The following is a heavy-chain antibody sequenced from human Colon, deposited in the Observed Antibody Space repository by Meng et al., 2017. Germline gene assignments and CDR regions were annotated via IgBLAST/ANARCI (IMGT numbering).Heavy chain of an antibody. J-gene: IGHJ4*02. CDR1: RDIVSSNTAA. CDR2: TYYRSKWYN. Sequence: QVLLQQSGPGLVKPSQTLSLPCVISRDIVSSNTAAWNWIRQSPSRGLEWLGRTYYRSKWYNEYAVSVKSRMTVNADTSKNQVSLQVNSVTPEDTAVYYCARDHGYSYGLPLDYWGQGILVTVSS. CDR3: ARDHGYSYGLPLDY. V-gene: IGHV6-1*01. D-gene: IGHD5-18*01.